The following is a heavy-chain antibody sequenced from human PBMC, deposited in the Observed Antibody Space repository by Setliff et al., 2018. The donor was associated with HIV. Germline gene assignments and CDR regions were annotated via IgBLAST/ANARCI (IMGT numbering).Heavy chain of an antibody. D-gene: IGHD3-16*02. CDR3: ARHQVIPTVIGAFDI. V-gene: IGHV4-39*01. CDR2: LYYGGST. CDR1: GDSISTSNSY. Sequence: PSETLSLTCTVSGDSISTSNSYWGWVRQPPGKGLEWIGSLYYGGSTYCNPSLKSRVTISVDTSKNHFSLKLSSVTAADTAVYYCARHQVIPTVIGAFDIWGQGTVVTVSS. J-gene: IGHJ3*02.